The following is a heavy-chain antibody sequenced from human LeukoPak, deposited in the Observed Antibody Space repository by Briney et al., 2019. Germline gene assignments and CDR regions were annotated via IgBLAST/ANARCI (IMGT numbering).Heavy chain of an antibody. CDR3: ARVTAGQQLVRYYYYYMDV. V-gene: IGHV3-21*01. Sequence: GGSLRLSCAASGFTVSSNYMSWVRQAPGKGLEWVSSISSSSSFIYYADSVKGRFTIYRDNAKNSLYLQMNSLRAEDTAVYYCARVTAGQQLVRYYYYYMDVWGKGTTVTISS. CDR1: GFTVSSNY. D-gene: IGHD6-13*01. CDR2: ISSSSSFI. J-gene: IGHJ6*03.